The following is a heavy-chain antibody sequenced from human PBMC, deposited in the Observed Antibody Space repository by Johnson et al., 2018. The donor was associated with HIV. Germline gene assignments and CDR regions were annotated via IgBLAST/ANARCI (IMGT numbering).Heavy chain of an antibody. CDR2: ISDDGSNK. Sequence: QVQLVESGGGLVQPGGSLRLSCAASGFTFSSYGMHWVRQAPGQGLEWVALISDDGSNKYYGDSVKGRFTISRDNSKNTLYLQMNSLRAEDTAVYYCASCGGDCRDAFDIWGQGTMVTVSS. CDR1: GFTFSSYG. V-gene: IGHV3-33*05. CDR3: ASCGGDCRDAFDI. J-gene: IGHJ3*02. D-gene: IGHD2-21*02.